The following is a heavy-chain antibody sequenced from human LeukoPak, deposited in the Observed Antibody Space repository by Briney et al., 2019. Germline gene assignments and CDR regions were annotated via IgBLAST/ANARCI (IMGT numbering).Heavy chain of an antibody. CDR3: ATHEPFRWLVRGSSGFDY. CDR1: GYTLTELS. V-gene: IGHV1-24*01. CDR2: FDPEDGET. J-gene: IGHJ4*02. Sequence: ASVKVSFKVSGYTLTELSMHWVRQAPGKGREWMGGFDPEDGETIYTQKFQGRVTMTEDTSTDTAYMELSSLRSEDTAVYYCATHEPFRWLVRGSSGFDYWGQGTLVTVSS. D-gene: IGHD6-19*01.